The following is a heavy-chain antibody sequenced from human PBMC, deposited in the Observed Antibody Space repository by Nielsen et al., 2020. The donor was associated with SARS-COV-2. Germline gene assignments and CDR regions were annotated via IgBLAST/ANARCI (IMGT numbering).Heavy chain of an antibody. J-gene: IGHJ2*01. CDR1: GYTFTGYY. Sequence: ASVKVSCKASGYTFTGYYMHWVRQAPGQGLEWMGWINPNSGGTNYAQKFQGRVTMTRDTSISTAYMELSRLRSDDTAVYYCARPVPQIVVVTATADWYFDLWGRGTLVTVSS. CDR2: INPNSGGT. CDR3: ARPVPQIVVVTATADWYFDL. V-gene: IGHV1-2*02. D-gene: IGHD2-21*02.